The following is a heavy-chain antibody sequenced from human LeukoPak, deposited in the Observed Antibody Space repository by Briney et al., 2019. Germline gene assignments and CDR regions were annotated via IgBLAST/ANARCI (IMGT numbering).Heavy chain of an antibody. CDR2: IYYSGST. J-gene: IGHJ4*02. D-gene: IGHD6-13*01. Sequence: GSLRLSCAASGFTFSDYYMSWIRQPPGKGLEWIGYIYYSGSTNYNPSLKSRVTISVDTSKNQFSLKLSSVTAADTAVYYCASIPGIAAAENYWGQGTLVTVSS. CDR1: GFTFSDYY. V-gene: IGHV4-59*08. CDR3: ASIPGIAAAENY.